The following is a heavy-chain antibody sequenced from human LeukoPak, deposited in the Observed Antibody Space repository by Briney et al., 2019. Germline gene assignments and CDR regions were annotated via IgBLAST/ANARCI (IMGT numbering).Heavy chain of an antibody. D-gene: IGHD2-2*01. J-gene: IGHJ4*02. CDR1: GGTFSSYA. Sequence: SVKVSCKASGGTFSSYAISWVRQAPGQGLEWMGGIIPIFGTANHAPKFQGRVTITADESTSTAYMELSSLRSEDTAVYYCARSILYCSSTSCYSYFDYWGQGTLVTVSS. CDR2: IIPIFGTA. CDR3: ARSILYCSSTSCYSYFDY. V-gene: IGHV1-69*13.